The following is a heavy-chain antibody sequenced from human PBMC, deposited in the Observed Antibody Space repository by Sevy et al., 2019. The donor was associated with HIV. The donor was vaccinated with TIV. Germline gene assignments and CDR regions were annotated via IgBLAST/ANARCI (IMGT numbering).Heavy chain of an antibody. CDR1: GFSFSHYA. D-gene: IGHD2-8*01. Sequence: GGSLRLSCAVSGFSFSHYAFHWVRQAPGKGLEWVSLISYDGTYKYYADSVKGRFTISRDNSKNTLYLQMNSLRGNDTVVYYCARVAISYCTNDCYHRFDYWGPGALVTVSS. J-gene: IGHJ4*02. CDR3: ARVAISYCTNDCYHRFDY. V-gene: IGHV3-30-3*01. CDR2: ISYDGTYK.